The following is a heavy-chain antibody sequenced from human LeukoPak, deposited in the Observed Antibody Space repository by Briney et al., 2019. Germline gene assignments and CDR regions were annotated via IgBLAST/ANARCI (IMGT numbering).Heavy chain of an antibody. V-gene: IGHV3-23*01. CDR1: GFTFSSYA. D-gene: IGHD6-19*01. Sequence: GGSLRLSCAASGFTFSSYAMSWVRQAPGKGLEWVSTISSSGGTTYYADSVKGLFTISRDNSKNTLYLQMNSLRAEDTAVYYCAKETRRSSSGWYWGQGTLVTVSS. CDR2: ISSSGGTT. CDR3: AKETRRSSSGWY. J-gene: IGHJ4*02.